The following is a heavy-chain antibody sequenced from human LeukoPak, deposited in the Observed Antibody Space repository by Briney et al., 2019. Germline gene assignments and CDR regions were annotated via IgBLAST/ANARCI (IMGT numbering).Heavy chain of an antibody. CDR2: INHSGST. V-gene: IGHV4-34*01. D-gene: IGHD5-18*01. CDR1: GGSFSGYY. Sequence: SETLSLTCAVYGGSFSGYYWSWIRQPPGKGLEWIGEINHSGSTNYNPSLKSRVTISVDTSKNQFSLKLSSVTAADTAVYYCARGFVDTAMGDAFDIWGQGTMVTVSS. CDR3: ARGFVDTAMGDAFDI. J-gene: IGHJ3*02.